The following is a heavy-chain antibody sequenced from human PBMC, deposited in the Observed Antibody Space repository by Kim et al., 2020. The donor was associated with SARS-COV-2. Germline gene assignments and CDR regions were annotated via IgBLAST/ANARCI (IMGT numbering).Heavy chain of an antibody. CDR3: TTDRWYSGSYYLFDY. J-gene: IGHJ4*02. Sequence: APVKGRFTITRDDSKNTLYLQMNSLKTEDTDVYYCTTDRWYSGSYYLFDYWGQGTLVTVSS. V-gene: IGHV3-15*01. D-gene: IGHD1-26*01.